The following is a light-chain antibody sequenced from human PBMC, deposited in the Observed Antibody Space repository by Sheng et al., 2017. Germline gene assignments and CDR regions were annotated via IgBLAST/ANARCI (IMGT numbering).Light chain of an antibody. V-gene: IGKV1-39*01. J-gene: IGKJ1*01. CDR1: QSIITS. CDR2: EAA. CDR3: QQSFSMPPT. Sequence: EIRMTQSPPSLSPSTGDSVTITCRASQSIITSVNWYHQKPGGVPKLLIFEAASLGTGVPLRFAGSGSGADFTLSISDFQPEDSGVYYCQQSFSMPPTFGQGTKVEI.